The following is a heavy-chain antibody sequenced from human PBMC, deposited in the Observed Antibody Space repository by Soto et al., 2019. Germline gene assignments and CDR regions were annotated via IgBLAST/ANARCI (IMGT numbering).Heavy chain of an antibody. J-gene: IGHJ6*02. CDR2: ITSSSGHI. CDR1: GFTLTTYT. D-gene: IGHD3-10*01. Sequence: PGGSLRLSCEASGFTLTTYTMNWVRQASGKGLEWVSSITSSSGHIYYADSVRGRFTISRDNDRNSLYLQMNSLRAEDTAVYYCVREIGLSSSYGLDVWGQGTTVTVSS. V-gene: IGHV3-21*01. CDR3: VREIGLSSSYGLDV.